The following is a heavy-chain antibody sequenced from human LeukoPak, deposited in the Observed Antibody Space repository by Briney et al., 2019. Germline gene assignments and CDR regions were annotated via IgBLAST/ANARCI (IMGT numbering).Heavy chain of an antibody. CDR1: GGSISSSSYY. J-gene: IGHJ4*02. CDR2: IYYSGST. D-gene: IGHD6-19*01. CDR3: ARRPSGWFDY. Sequence: SETLSLTCTVSGGSISSSSYYWGWIRQPPGKGLEWIGSIYYSGSTYYNPSLKSRVTISVDKSKNQFSLKLSSVTAADTAVYYCARRPSGWFDYWGQGTLVTVSS. V-gene: IGHV4-39*07.